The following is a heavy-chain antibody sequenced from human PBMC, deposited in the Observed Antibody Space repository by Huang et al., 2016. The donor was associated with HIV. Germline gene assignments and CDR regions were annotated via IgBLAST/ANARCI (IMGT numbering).Heavy chain of an antibody. CDR2: IIPTLGTA. CDR1: GGSFRNFA. J-gene: IGHJ4*02. Sequence: QVQLVQSGAEVKKPGSSVKVSCKASGGSFRNFAIGWVRQAPGQGLERMGGIIPTLGTANYAQKFQGRVTMIADESTSTAYMELSSLRSEDTAVYYCATVDYYDTSGPQRGYFDNWGQGTLVTVSS. CDR3: ATVDYYDTSGPQRGYFDN. V-gene: IGHV1-69*01. D-gene: IGHD3-22*01.